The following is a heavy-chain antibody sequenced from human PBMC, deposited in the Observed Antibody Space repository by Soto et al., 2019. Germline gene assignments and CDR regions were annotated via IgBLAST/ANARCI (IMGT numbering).Heavy chain of an antibody. CDR2: IYPGDSDT. CDR1: GYSFTSYW. D-gene: IGHD6-19*01. Sequence: GASLKMSCRGSGYSFTSYWIGWVRQMPGKGLEWMGIIYPGDSDTRYSPSFQGQVTISADKSISTAYLQWSSLKASDTAMYYCARRTSKSSGWNDYWGQGTLVTVSS. V-gene: IGHV5-51*01. CDR3: ARRTSKSSGWNDY. J-gene: IGHJ4*02.